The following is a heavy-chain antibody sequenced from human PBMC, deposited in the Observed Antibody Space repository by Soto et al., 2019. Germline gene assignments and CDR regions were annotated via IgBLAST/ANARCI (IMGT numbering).Heavy chain of an antibody. CDR3: AKALRPSLNFFYYMDV. Sequence: EVQLLASGGGLVQPGGSLRLSCVVSGFTFGSYAMSWVRQAPEKGPEWVAILGGNGFTTYYADSVKGRFTISGDKSKSTLFLQMNSLTADDTGVYYCAKALRPSLNFFYYMDVWGRGTAATVSS. J-gene: IGHJ6*03. V-gene: IGHV3-23*01. CDR1: GFTFGSYA. D-gene: IGHD2-2*01. CDR2: LGGNGFTT.